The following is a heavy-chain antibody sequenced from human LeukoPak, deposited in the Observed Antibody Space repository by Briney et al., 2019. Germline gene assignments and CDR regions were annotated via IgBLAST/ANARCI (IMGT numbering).Heavy chain of an antibody. CDR3: AKDVFELYHIYDH. D-gene: IGHD3-9*01. CDR2: ISGSGGST. CDR1: GFTFSNYA. J-gene: IGHJ4*02. V-gene: IGHV3-23*01. Sequence: GGSLRLSCTASGFTFSNYAMSWVRQAPGKGLEGVSAISGSGGSTFNADSVKGRFTISRDNSKNTLYLQMNSLRAEHTAVYYCAKDVFELYHIYDHWGQGTLVTVSS.